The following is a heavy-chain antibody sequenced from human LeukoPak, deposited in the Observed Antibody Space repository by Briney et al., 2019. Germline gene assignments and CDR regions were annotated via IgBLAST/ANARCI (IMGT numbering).Heavy chain of an antibody. CDR1: GVSISSSHW. CDR3: TRVGFWSGYYHFDS. V-gene: IGHV4-4*02. Sequence: SGTLSLTCAVSGVSISSSHWWTWVRQPPGKGLEWIGEINHSGSTIYNPSLRSRVTISVDKSNNQFSLKLSSVTAADTAVYYCTRVGFWSGYYHFDSWGQGTLVTVSS. D-gene: IGHD3-3*01. J-gene: IGHJ4*02. CDR2: INHSGST.